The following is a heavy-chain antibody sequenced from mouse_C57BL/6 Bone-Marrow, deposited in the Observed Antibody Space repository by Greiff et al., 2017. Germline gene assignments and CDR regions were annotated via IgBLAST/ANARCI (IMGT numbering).Heavy chain of an antibody. D-gene: IGHD1-1*01. J-gene: IGHJ4*01. CDR2: IWSVGGK. Sequence: VKLMESGPGLVAPSQSLSITCTVSGFSLTSYGVDWVRQSPGKGLEWLGVIWSVGGKNYYSALQSRLSISNDNSTIQVFLKMNSLHTDDTARYYCSRVYVRGAMDYWGQGTSVTVSS. V-gene: IGHV2-6*01. CDR3: SRVYVRGAMDY. CDR1: GFSLTSYG.